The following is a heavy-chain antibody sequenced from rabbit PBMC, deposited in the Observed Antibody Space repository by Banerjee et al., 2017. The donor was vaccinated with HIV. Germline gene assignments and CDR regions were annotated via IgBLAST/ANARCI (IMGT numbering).Heavy chain of an antibody. D-gene: IGHD1-1*01. CDR2: IDPVFGST. J-gene: IGHJ4*01. Sequence: QEQLVESGGGLVTPGGNLTLTCKASGFDFSNYGVSWVRQAPGKGLEWIGYIDPVFGSTYYASWVNGRFTISSHNAQNSVDLQMNSLTAADTATYFCVRGSISGTDYNLWGQGTLVTVS. CDR3: VRGSISGTDYNL. V-gene: IGHV1S47*01. CDR1: GFDFSNYG.